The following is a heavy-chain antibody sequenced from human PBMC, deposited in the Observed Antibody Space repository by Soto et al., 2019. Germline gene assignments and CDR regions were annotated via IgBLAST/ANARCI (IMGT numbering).Heavy chain of an antibody. CDR3: ARPTDHLIRVVADVYYYYGMDV. CDR1: GGTFSSYA. Sequence: GASVKVSCKASGGTFSSYAISWVRQAPGQGLEWMGGIIPIFGTANYAQKYQGRVTITADESTSTAYMELSSLRSEDTAVYYCARPTDHLIRVVADVYYYYGMDVWGQGTTVTVSS. V-gene: IGHV1-69*13. D-gene: IGHD3-22*01. CDR2: IIPIFGTA. J-gene: IGHJ6*02.